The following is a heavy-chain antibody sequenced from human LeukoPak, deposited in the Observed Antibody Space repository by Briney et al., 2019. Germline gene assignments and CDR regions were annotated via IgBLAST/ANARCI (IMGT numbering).Heavy chain of an antibody. J-gene: IGHJ5*02. CDR1: GGSISSYY. CDR3: ARRWHYYGSALNWFDP. D-gene: IGHD3-10*01. V-gene: IGHV4-59*12. Sequence: SSETLSLTCTVSGGSISSYYWSWIRQPPGKGLEWIGYIYYSGSTNYNPSLKSRVTISVDTSKNQFSLKLSSVTAADTAVYYCARRWHYYGSALNWFDPWGQGTLVTVSS. CDR2: IYYSGST.